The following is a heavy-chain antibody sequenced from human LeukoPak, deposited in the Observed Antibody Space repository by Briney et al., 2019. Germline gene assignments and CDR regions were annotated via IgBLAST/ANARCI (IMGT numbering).Heavy chain of an antibody. CDR1: GGTFSSYA. CDR2: IIPIFGTA. J-gene: IGHJ6*02. D-gene: IGHD2-2*01. CDR3: AREADCSSTSCVYYYYYGMDV. Sequence: GASVKVSCKASGGTFSSYAISWVRQAPGQGLEWMGGIIPIFGTANYAQKFQGRVTITADEFTSTAYMELSSLRSEDTAVYYCAREADCSSTSCVYYYYYGMDVWGQGTTVTVSS. V-gene: IGHV1-69*13.